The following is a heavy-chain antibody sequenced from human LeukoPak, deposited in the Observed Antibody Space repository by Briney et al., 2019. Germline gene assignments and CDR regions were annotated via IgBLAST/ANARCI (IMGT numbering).Heavy chain of an antibody. CDR2: IYYSGST. V-gene: IGHV4-39*01. CDR3: ARPQII. Sequence: PSETLSLTCIVSGDSITNTNYYWGWIRQPPGKGLEWIRGIYYSGSTYYNPSLQSRVTISVDTSNNQFSLNLNSVTAADTAVYFCARPQIIWGQGILVTVSS. J-gene: IGHJ4*02. D-gene: IGHD3-10*01. CDR1: GDSITNTNYY.